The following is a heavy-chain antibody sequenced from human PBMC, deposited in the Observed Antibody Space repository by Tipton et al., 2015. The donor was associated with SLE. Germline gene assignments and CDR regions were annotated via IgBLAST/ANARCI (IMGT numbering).Heavy chain of an antibody. D-gene: IGHD4/OR15-4a*01. V-gene: IGHV4-59*11. CDR3: ARVSSGTNYAIES. Sequence: PGLVKPSETLSLSCTVSGGSISSHYWNWIRQPPGKGLEWIGHIYYSGSTNYSPSLKSRVTISFDTSETQFSLKLASVTIADTAVYYCARVSSGTNYAIESWGQGTLVTVSS. J-gene: IGHJ4*02. CDR2: IYYSGST. CDR1: GGSISSHY.